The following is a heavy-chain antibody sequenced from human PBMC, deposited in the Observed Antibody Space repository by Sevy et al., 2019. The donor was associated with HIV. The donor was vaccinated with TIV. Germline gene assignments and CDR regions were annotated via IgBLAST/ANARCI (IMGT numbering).Heavy chain of an antibody. J-gene: IGHJ4*02. V-gene: IGHV3-49*03. CDR1: GFTFGDYA. CDR3: TRALATADTPEYYFDY. D-gene: IGHD5-12*01. CDR2: IRRNSHEPYGGTT. Sequence: GGSLRLSCTSSGFTFGDYAMSWFRQAPGKGLEWVAFIRRNSHEPYGGTTEYAASGKSRFTISRDDSKSIAYLQMNSLKTEDTAVYYCTRALATADTPEYYFDYWGQGILVTVSS.